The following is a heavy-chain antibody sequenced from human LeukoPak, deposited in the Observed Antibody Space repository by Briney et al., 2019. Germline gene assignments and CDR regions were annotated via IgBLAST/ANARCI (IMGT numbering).Heavy chain of an antibody. CDR2: VYSSGST. V-gene: IGHV4-4*07. J-gene: IGHJ4*02. D-gene: IGHD4-23*01. CDR1: GGSITSYY. CDR3: GGPTVAGGWDY. Sequence: KPSETLSLTCTVSGGSITSYYWSWIRQPAGKGLEWIGRVYSSGSTNYNPSLKSRVTMSVDTSKNHFSLKLTSVTAADTAVYYFGGPTVAGGWDYGGKGTWVTVPS.